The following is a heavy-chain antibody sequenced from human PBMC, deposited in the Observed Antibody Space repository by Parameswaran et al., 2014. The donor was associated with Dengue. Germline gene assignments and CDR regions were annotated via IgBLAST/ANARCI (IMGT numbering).Heavy chain of an antibody. CDR3: ATIAVAGNYYYGMDV. D-gene: IGHD6-19*01. Sequence: VRQAPGKGLEWVSAISGSGGSTYYADSVKGRFTISRDNSKNTLYLQMNSLRAEDTAVYYCATIAVAGNYYYGMDVWGQGTTVTVSS. J-gene: IGHJ6*02. V-gene: IGHV3-23*01. CDR2: ISGSGGST.